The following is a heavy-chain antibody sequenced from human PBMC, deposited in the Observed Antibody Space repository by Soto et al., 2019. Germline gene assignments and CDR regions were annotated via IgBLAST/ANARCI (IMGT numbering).Heavy chain of an antibody. V-gene: IGHV1-69*01. D-gene: IGHD3-16*01. J-gene: IGHJ5*02. CDR1: GGTFSSYS. Sequence: QVQLVQSGAEVKKPGSSVKVSCKASGGTFSSYSVTWVRQAPGQGLEWVGGINSFSETTNYAQRFQGRVTITADASRNTSYMELISLRSEETAVYYCVRPGLKRGSSWFDPWGQGTLVIVSS. CDR2: INSFSETT. CDR3: VRPGLKRGSSWFDP.